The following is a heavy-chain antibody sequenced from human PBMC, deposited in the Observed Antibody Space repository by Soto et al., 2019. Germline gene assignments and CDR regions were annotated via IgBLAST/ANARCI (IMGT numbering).Heavy chain of an antibody. D-gene: IGHD5-12*01. V-gene: IGHV3-48*01. CDR2: ISSSSSTI. Sequence: EVQLVESGGGLVQPGGSLRLSCAASGFTFSSYSMNWVRQAPGKGLEWVSYISSSSSTIYYADSVKGRFTISRDNAKNSLDLQINSLRAEDTAVYYGAREEEAVARYWGQGTLVTVSS. CDR3: AREEEAVARY. CDR1: GFTFSSYS. J-gene: IGHJ4*02.